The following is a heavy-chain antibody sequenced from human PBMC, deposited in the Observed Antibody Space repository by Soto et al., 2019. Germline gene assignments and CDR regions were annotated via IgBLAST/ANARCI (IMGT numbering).Heavy chain of an antibody. CDR3: ARVPHELRFLEWLPYRYYFDY. V-gene: IGHV4-61*01. Sequence: KPSETLSLTCTVSGGSVSSGSYYWSWIRQPPGKGLEWIGYIYYSGSTNYNPSLKSQATISVDTSKNQFSLKLSSVTAADTAVYYCARVPHELRFLEWLPYRYYFDYWGQGTLVTVSS. CDR2: IYYSGST. CDR1: GGSVSSGSYY. D-gene: IGHD3-3*01. J-gene: IGHJ4*02.